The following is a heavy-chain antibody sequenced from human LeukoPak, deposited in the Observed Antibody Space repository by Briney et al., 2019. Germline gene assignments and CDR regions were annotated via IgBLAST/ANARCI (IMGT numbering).Heavy chain of an antibody. D-gene: IGHD4-17*01. Sequence: GGSLRLSCAASGFTFATYAMSWVRQAPGKGLEWVSTLSGSGAGTYFADSVKGRFAISRDNSKNTLYLQMNSLRAEDTAVYYCAKDRVRSTVTTGLDYWGQGTLVTVSS. CDR3: AKDRVRSTVTTGLDY. CDR1: GFTFATYA. V-gene: IGHV3-23*01. J-gene: IGHJ4*02. CDR2: LSGSGAGT.